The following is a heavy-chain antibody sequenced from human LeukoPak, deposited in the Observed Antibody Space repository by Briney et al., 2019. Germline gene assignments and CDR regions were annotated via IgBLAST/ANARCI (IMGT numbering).Heavy chain of an antibody. CDR3: AKELYDSSPDY. V-gene: IGHV3-30*18. CDR1: GFTFSSYG. CDR2: ISYDGSNK. J-gene: IGHJ4*02. D-gene: IGHD3-22*01. Sequence: GGSLTLSCEASGFTFSSYGMHWVRQAPGKGLEWVAVISYDGSNKYYADSVKGRFTISRDNSKNTLYLQMNSLRAEDTAVYYCAKELYDSSPDYWGQGTLVTVSS.